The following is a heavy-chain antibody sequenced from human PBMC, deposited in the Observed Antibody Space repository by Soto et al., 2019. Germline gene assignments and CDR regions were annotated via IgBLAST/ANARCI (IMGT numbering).Heavy chain of an antibody. J-gene: IGHJ5*02. CDR3: TRVARAVPS. V-gene: IGHV4-59*12. CDR2: IYYRGTT. CDR1: NGSLNVYY. D-gene: IGHD1-26*01. Sequence: SETLSLTCNVSNGSLNVYYWSWIRQPPGKELEWIGNIYYRGTTNYNPSLQGRVTMSIDTSKNQFSLMLTSVTAADTAVYYCTRVARAVPSWGRGVLVTVSS.